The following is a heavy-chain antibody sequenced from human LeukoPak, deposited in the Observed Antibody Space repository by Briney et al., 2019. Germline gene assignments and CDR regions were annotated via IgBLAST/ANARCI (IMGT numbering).Heavy chain of an antibody. V-gene: IGHV3-53*01. J-gene: IGHJ4*02. CDR3: AGRLRDAAAFDY. Sequence: PGGSLRLSCVDSGFTVSSNYMSWVRRAPGKGLEWVSLSNSDTTYLAESVKGRFTISRDNSQNTFYLQMNSLRAEDTAVYYCAGRLRDAAAFDYWGQGTLVTVSS. CDR1: GFTVSSNY. D-gene: IGHD4-17*01. CDR2: SNSDTT.